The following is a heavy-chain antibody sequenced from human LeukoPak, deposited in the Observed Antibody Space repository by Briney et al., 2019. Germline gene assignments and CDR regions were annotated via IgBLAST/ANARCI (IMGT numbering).Heavy chain of an antibody. V-gene: IGHV3-7*04. J-gene: IGHJ5*02. CDR2: IKQDGSEK. CDR1: GFTFSSYW. D-gene: IGHD3-10*01. Sequence: GGSLRLSCAASGFTFSSYWMSWVRQAPGKRLEWVANIKQDGSEKYSVDSVKGRFTISRDNAKNSLYLQMNSLRAEDTAVYYCARDSLLWFGEARGGFDPWGQGTLVTVSS. CDR3: ARDSLLWFGEARGGFDP.